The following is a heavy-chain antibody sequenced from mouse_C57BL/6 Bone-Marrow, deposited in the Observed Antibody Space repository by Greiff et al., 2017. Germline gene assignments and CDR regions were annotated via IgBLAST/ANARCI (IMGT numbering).Heavy chain of an antibody. CDR2: IYPGDGDT. V-gene: IGHV1-82*01. CDR3: ARPIYYYGSTWFAY. CDR1: GYAFSSSW. Sequence: VKLQQSGPELVKPGASVKISCKASGYAFSSSWMNWVKQRPGQGLEWIGRIYPGDGDTNYNGKFKGKATLTADKSSSTAYMQLSSLTSEDSAVYVCARPIYYYGSTWFAYGGRGTGVTVSA. J-gene: IGHJ3*01. D-gene: IGHD1-1*01.